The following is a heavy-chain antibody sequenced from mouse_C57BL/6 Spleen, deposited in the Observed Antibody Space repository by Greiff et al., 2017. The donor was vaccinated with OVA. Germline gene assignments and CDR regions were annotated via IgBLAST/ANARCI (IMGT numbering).Heavy chain of an antibody. CDR2: IHPSDSDT. Sequence: VQLQQSGAELVKPGASVKVSCTASGYTFTSYWMHWVKQRPGQGLEWIGRIHPSDSDTNYNQKFKGKATLTVDKSSSTAYVRLSSLTSEDSAVYCCAIGCEWEDFDYWGQGTTLTVSS. J-gene: IGHJ2*01. V-gene: IGHV1-74*01. CDR3: AIGCEWEDFDY. CDR1: GYTFTSYW. D-gene: IGHD1-3*01.